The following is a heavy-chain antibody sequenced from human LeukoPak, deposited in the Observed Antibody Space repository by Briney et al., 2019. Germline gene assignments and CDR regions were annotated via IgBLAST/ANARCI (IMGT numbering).Heavy chain of an antibody. CDR3: ARVRDTGDYATDY. D-gene: IGHD4-17*01. V-gene: IGHV3-48*02. CDR1: GFTFTNYN. Sequence: GGSLRLSCAASGFTFTNYNMNWVRQAPGKGLEWVSFISTTSSIIYYADSVKGRFTISRDNVKNSLYLQMNSLRDEDTAVYYCARVRDTGDYATDYWGQGTLVTVSS. CDR2: ISTTSSII. J-gene: IGHJ4*02.